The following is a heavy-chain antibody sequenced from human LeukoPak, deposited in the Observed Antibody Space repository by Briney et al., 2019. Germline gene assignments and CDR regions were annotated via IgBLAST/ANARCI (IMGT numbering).Heavy chain of an antibody. J-gene: IGHJ4*02. CDR1: GFTVSSNY. D-gene: IGHD3-10*01. Sequence: GGSLRLSCAASGFTVSSNYMSWVRQAPGKGLEWVSYISSSSSYTNYADSVKGRFTISRDNAKNSLYLQMNSLRAEDTAVYYCARFGSYYNNYFDYWGQGTLVTVSS. CDR3: ARFGSYYNNYFDY. CDR2: ISSSSSYT. V-gene: IGHV3-11*03.